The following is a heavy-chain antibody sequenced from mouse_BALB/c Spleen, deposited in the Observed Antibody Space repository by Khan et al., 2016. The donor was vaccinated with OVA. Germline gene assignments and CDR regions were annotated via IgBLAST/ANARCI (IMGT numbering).Heavy chain of an antibody. D-gene: IGHD1-1*01. CDR3: ARVYGGDFDY. Sequence: EVQLQESGPGLVKPSQSLSLTCTVTGYSITSDYAWNWIRQFPGNKLEWMGFISYSGNTNYNPSLKSRISITRDTSKNQFFLQLNSVTTEDTARYYCARVYGGDFDYWSQGTTLTVSS. V-gene: IGHV3-2*02. CDR2: ISYSGNT. J-gene: IGHJ2*01. CDR1: GYSITSDYA.